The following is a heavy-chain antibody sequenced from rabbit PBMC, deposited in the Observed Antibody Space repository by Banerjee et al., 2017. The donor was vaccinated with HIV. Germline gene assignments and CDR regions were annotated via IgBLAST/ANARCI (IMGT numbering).Heavy chain of an antibody. Sequence: QEHLEESGGDLVKPEGSLTLTCTASGFSFSNNYWLCWVRQAPGKGLEWIACISTSSSGNTYYVTWAKGRFTISKTSSTTVTLHMTSLTAADTATYFCARDYGGYGDAGYFNLWGQGTLVTVS. V-gene: IGHV1S45*01. CDR1: GFSFSNNYW. CDR2: ISTSSSGNT. J-gene: IGHJ4*01. CDR3: ARDYGGYGDAGYFNL. D-gene: IGHD6-1*01.